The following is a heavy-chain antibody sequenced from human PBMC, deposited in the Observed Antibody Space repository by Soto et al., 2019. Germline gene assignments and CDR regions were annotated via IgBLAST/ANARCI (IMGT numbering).Heavy chain of an antibody. CDR2: IGTAGDT. J-gene: IGHJ6*02. Sequence: GSLRLSCAASGFTFSSYDMHWVRQATGKGLEWVSAIGTAGDTYYPGSVKGRFTISRENAKNSLYLQMNSLRAGDTAVYYCARVAVPRGGYGMDVWGQGTTVTVSS. D-gene: IGHD2-15*01. CDR3: ARVAVPRGGYGMDV. V-gene: IGHV3-13*01. CDR1: GFTFSSYD.